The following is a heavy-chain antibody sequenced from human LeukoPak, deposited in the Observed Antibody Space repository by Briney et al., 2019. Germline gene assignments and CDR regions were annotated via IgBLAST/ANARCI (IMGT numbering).Heavy chain of an antibody. Sequence: GGSLRLSCVASGFTFSRYSMNWVRQAPGKGLEWVSSISSSGTYIYYADSMKGRFTLSRDNAKNSLYLQMNSLRAEDTAVYYCARGWDRWGQGTLVTVSS. V-gene: IGHV3-21*01. CDR2: ISSSGTYI. CDR1: GFTFSRYS. CDR3: ARGWDR. D-gene: IGHD1-26*01. J-gene: IGHJ4*02.